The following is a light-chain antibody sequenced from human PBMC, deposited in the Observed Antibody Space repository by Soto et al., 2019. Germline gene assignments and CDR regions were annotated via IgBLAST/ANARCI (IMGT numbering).Light chain of an antibody. Sequence: YELTQAPSVSVAPGQTARIGCGGDNIGSKSVHWYQQRPGQAPVLVVYADSDRPSGIPERFSGSNPGNTATLTISRVEAGDEADYYCQVWDYDTDHFVFGPGTKLTVL. J-gene: IGLJ1*01. CDR3: QVWDYDTDHFV. V-gene: IGLV3-21*02. CDR1: NIGSKS. CDR2: ADS.